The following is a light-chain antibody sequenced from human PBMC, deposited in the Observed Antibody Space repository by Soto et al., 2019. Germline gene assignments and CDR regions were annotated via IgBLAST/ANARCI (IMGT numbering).Light chain of an antibody. CDR3: ATGDDSGFV. Sequence: VLTQPPSVSGAPGQRVTISCTGSSSNIGAGYDVHWYQQLPGTAPKLLIYGNSNRPSGVPDRFSGSKSGTSASLAITGLQAEDEADYYCATGDDSGFVFGTGTKVTVL. CDR1: SSNIGAGYD. CDR2: GNS. J-gene: IGLJ1*01. V-gene: IGLV1-40*01.